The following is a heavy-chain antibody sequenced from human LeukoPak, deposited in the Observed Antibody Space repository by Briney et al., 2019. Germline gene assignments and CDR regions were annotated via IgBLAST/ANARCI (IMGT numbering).Heavy chain of an antibody. CDR3: ATTATLLCHLYWFFDL. J-gene: IGHJ2*01. Sequence: GPSHRLSWAASGFSFTHAWMTSVRPPPGKWLEWVGLIKSKRDSETTDYAGPVNGRFRNSRDDSIKTLYLQMNSLEPEDTALYECATTATLLCHLYWFFDLWGRGTLVTVSS. CDR2: IKSKRDSETT. D-gene: IGHD5-12*01. CDR1: GFSFTHAW. V-gene: IGHV3-15*01.